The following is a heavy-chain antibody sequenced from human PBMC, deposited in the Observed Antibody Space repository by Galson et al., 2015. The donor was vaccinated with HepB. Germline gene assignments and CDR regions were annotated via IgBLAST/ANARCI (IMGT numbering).Heavy chain of an antibody. D-gene: IGHD6-13*01. CDR1: GYSFSNYW. Sequence: QSGAEVKKPGESLRISCQGSGYSFSNYWIGWVRQMPGKGLEWMGVIYPGDSDTKYPPSFQGQVTISADKSISTAYLQWNSLRASDTAIYYCARLAIAAGNTAPGYIDCWGQGALVTVSS. CDR3: ARLAIAAGNTAPGYIDC. V-gene: IGHV5-51*01. CDR2: IYPGDSDT. J-gene: IGHJ4*02.